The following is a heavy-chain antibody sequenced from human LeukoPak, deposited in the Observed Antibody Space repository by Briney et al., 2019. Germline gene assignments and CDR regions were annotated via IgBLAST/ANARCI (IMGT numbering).Heavy chain of an antibody. J-gene: IGHJ4*02. V-gene: IGHV4-30-2*01. Sequence: PSQTLSLTCTVSGGSISSGGYYWSWIRQPPGKGLEWIGYIYHSGSTYYNPSLKSRVTISVDRSKNQFSLKLSSVTAADTAVYYCASHPTYYDFWSGYYPYYFDYWGQGTLVTVSS. CDR3: ASHPTYYDFWSGYYPYYFDY. D-gene: IGHD3-3*01. CDR2: IYHSGST. CDR1: GGSISSGGYY.